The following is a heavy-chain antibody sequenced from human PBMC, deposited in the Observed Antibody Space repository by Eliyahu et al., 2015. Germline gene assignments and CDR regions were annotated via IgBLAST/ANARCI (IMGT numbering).Heavy chain of an antibody. V-gene: IGHV3-30*18. CDR2: ISYDGSNK. CDR3: AKNPNHGDSSGYRGYYFDY. Sequence: QVQLVESGGXVVQPGRSLRLSCAASGXXFXXXXMHWVRQAPGKGLEWVAVISYDGSNKYYADSVKGRFTISRDNSKNTLYLQMNSLRAEDTAVYYCAKNPNHGDSSGYRGYYFDYWGQGTLVTVSS. CDR1: GXXFXXXX. J-gene: IGHJ4*02. D-gene: IGHD3-22*01.